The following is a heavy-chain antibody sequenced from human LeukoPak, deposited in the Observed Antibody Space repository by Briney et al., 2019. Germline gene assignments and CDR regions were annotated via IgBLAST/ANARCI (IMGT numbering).Heavy chain of an antibody. CDR1: GGSFSGYY. D-gene: IGHD2-15*01. CDR2: INHSGST. CDR3: ARLPIGYCSGGSCYPFDY. J-gene: IGHJ4*02. V-gene: IGHV4-34*01. Sequence: SSETLSLTCAVYGGSFSGYYWSWIRQPPGKGLEWIGEINHSGSTNYNPSLKSRVTISVDTSKNQFSLKLSSVTAADTAVYYCARLPIGYCSGGSCYPFDYWGRGTLVTVPS.